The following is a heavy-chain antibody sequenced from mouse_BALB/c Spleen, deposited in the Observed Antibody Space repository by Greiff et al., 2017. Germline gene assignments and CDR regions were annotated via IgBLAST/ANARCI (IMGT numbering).Heavy chain of an antibody. CDR3: ARRHPAPFDY. J-gene: IGHJ2*01. CDR2: ISSGSSTI. V-gene: IGHV5-17*03. CDR1: GFTFSSFG. Sequence: EVQVVESGGGLVQPGGSRKLSCAASGFTFSSFGMHWVRQAPEKGLEWVAYISSGSSTIYYPDTVKGRFTISRDNAKNTLYLQMSSLKSEDTAMYYCARRHPAPFDYWGQGTTLTVSS.